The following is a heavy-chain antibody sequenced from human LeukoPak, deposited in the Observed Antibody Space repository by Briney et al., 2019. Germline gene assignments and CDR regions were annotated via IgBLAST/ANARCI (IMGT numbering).Heavy chain of an antibody. CDR1: GFTFISYW. CDR2: INHNGNVN. CDR3: ARGGGLDV. D-gene: IGHD3-16*01. V-gene: IGHV3-7*03. J-gene: IGHJ6*02. Sequence: GGSLRLSCAASGFTFISYWMNWARQAPGKGLEWVASINHNGNVNYYVDSVKGRFTISRDNAKNSLYLQMSNLRAEDTAVYFCARGGGLDVWGQGATVTVSS.